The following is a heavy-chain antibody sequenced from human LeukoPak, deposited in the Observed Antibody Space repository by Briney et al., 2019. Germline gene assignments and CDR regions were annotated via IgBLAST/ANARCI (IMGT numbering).Heavy chain of an antibody. CDR3: ASDISWLQPNYYYYGMDV. Sequence: GGSLRLSCAASGFTVSSNYMSWVRQAPGKGLEWVSVIYSGGSTYYADSVKGRFTISRDNSKNRLYLQMNSLRAEDTAVYYCASDISWLQPNYYYYGMDVWGQGTTVTVSS. J-gene: IGHJ6*02. CDR2: IYSGGST. CDR1: GFTVSSNY. D-gene: IGHD1-14*01. V-gene: IGHV3-66*01.